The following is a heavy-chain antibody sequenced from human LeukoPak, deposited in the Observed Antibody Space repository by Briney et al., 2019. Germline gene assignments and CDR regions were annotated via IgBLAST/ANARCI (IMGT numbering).Heavy chain of an antibody. CDR2: ISAYNCNT. CDR3: ARDLTHRRNYDNSGYQIVSAF. Sequence: ASVKVTCTASGYTFTNYGSSLFRQGPAQRLECIGWISAYNCNTKYVQKYHGRVTMTTDTSTSTAYMELRSLRSDDKAVYYCARDLTHRRNYDNSGYQIVSAFWGQGTLVTVSS. CDR1: GYTFTNYG. J-gene: IGHJ4*02. V-gene: IGHV1-18*01. D-gene: IGHD3-22*01.